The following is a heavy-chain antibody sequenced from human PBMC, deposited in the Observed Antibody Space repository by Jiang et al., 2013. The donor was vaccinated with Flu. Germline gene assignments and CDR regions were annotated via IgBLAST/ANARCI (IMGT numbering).Heavy chain of an antibody. CDR3: GKQTPSPGAVAE. D-gene: IGHD6-19*01. Sequence: LESGGGVVQPGRSLRLSCAASGFTFSSYAMHWVRQAPGKGLEWVAVISYDGSNKYYADSVKGRFTVSRDNSKNMLYLQMNSLRAEDTAMYYCGKQTPSPGAVAEWGQGTLVTVSS. CDR1: GFTFSSYA. CDR2: ISYDGSNK. J-gene: IGHJ4*02. V-gene: IGHV3-30-3*01.